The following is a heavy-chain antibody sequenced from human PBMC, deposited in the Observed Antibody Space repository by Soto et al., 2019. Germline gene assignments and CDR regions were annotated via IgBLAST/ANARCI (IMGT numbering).Heavy chain of an antibody. CDR3: ARLTGCRGVPDAFDF. CDR1: GGSISVYY. CDR2: IYYSGGT. J-gene: IGHJ3*01. D-gene: IGHD3-10*01. V-gene: IGHV4-59*08. Sequence: SDTLSLTCTVSGGSISVYYWSWIRQPPGKGLEWIGYIYYSGGTNYKPSLKGRVTISVDTSKNQFSLKLRSVAAADTAMYYCARLTGCRGVPDAFDFWGQGTMVTVSS.